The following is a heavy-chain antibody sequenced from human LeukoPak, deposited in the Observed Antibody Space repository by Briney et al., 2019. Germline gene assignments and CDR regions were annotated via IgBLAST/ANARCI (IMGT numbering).Heavy chain of an antibody. CDR3: TRGTGYGSGWSTY. CDR2: IKQDGGER. Sequence: GGSLRLSCAASGFTFNTFWMSWVRQAPGKGPEWVANIKQDGGERHYVDSVKGRFTISRDNAKNTLYLQMSSLRAEDTAVCYCTRGTGYGSGWSTYWGQGILVTVSS. J-gene: IGHJ4*02. V-gene: IGHV3-7*02. CDR1: GFTFNTFW. D-gene: IGHD6-19*01.